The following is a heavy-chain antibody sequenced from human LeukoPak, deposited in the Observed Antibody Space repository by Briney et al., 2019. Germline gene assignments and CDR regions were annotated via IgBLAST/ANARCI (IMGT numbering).Heavy chain of an antibody. CDR2: ISGSGGST. CDR3: AKDQSSGWYGGYYFDY. D-gene: IGHD6-19*01. Sequence: PGGSLRLSRAASGFTFSSYAMSWVRQAPGKGLEWVSAISGSGGSTYYADSVKGRFTISRDNSKNTLYLQMNSLRAEDTAVYYCAKDQSSGWYGGYYFDYWGQGTLVTVSS. V-gene: IGHV3-23*01. J-gene: IGHJ4*02. CDR1: GFTFSSYA.